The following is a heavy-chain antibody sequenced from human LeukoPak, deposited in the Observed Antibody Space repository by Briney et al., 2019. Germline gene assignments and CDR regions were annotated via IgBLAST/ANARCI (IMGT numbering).Heavy chain of an antibody. CDR1: GFSIGSYA. Sequence: GRCLRLSCAASGFSIGSYAMSWVRQAPGKGLECGSDIIDTYGPTSQTDFVKGRFTISRDTSKNMLFLQMNSLSVEDTAVYYCAKETPGYCAGGTCYSFHYFDSWGQGIPVTVSS. CDR2: IIDTYGPT. D-gene: IGHD2-15*01. J-gene: IGHJ4*02. V-gene: IGHV3-23*01. CDR3: AKETPGYCAGGTCYSFHYFDS.